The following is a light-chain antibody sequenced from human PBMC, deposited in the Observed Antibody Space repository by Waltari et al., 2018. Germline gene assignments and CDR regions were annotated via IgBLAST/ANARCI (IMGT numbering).Light chain of an antibody. CDR2: TAS. Sequence: DIQMTQSPSTLSASVGDRVTITGRASQSINNRLAWYQQKPGKAPKLLIYTASSLESGVPPRFSGRGSGTEFTLTISSLQPDDFAAYYCQQYKTSPWTFGQGTKVEV. V-gene: IGKV1-5*03. CDR3: QQYKTSPWT. J-gene: IGKJ1*01. CDR1: QSINNR.